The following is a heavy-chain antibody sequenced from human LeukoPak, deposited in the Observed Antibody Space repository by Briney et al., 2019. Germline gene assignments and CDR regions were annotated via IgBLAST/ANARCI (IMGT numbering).Heavy chain of an antibody. CDR3: ARVVAAAGNNWFDP. D-gene: IGHD6-13*01. V-gene: IGHV4-4*02. Sequence: SETLSLTCAVSGGSISSSNWWSWVRQPPGKGLELIGEVYHSGSTNYNPSLKSRVTISVDTSKNQVSLKLRSVTAADTAVYYSARVVAAAGNNWFDPWGQGTLVTVSS. CDR2: VYHSGST. J-gene: IGHJ5*02. CDR1: GGSISSSNW.